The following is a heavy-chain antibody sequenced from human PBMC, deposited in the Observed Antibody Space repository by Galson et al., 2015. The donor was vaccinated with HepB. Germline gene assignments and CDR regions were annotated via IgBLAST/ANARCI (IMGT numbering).Heavy chain of an antibody. CDR1: GDSVSNNYAA. Sequence: CAISGDSVSNNYAAWNWIRQSPSRGLEWLGRTYYRSKWYNDYANSVKSRVTINSDTSKNQFSLHLKSVTPDDTAVYYCAREIHKYFYDCSGYDYWGQGSLVTVSS. CDR2: TYYRSKWYN. D-gene: IGHD3-22*01. CDR3: AREIHKYFYDCSGYDY. V-gene: IGHV6-1*01. J-gene: IGHJ4*02.